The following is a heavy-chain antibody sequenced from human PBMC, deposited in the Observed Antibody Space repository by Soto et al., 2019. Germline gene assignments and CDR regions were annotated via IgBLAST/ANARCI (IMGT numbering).Heavy chain of an antibody. Sequence: SETLSLTCAVHGGPLSGYYWSWIRQTPGKGLEWLGEISHIGITNYNPSLKSRVTISVDTSKNQFSLKLTSVTAADTAVYFCARHANRIFYEAFDMWGPGTMVTVS. CDR2: ISHIGIT. CDR3: ARHANRIFYEAFDM. J-gene: IGHJ3*02. V-gene: IGHV4-34*01. CDR1: GGPLSGYY. D-gene: IGHD2-8*01.